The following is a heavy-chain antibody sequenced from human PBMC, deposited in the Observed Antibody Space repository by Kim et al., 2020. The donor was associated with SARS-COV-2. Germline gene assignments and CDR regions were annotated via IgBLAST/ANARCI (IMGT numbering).Heavy chain of an antibody. J-gene: IGHJ5*02. D-gene: IGHD6-19*01. CDR2: INPSGGNT. Sequence: ASVKVSCKASGYTFTSYYMHWVRQAPGQGLEWMGLINPSGGNTRYAQKFQGRVTMTRDTSTSTAYMELSSLRSEDTAVYYCASHQVSVAGRWFCPWGQGT. CDR3: ASHQVSVAGRWFCP. CDR1: GYTFTSYY. V-gene: IGHV1-46*01.